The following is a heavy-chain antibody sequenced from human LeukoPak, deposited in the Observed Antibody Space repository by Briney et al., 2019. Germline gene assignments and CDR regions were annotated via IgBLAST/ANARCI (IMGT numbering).Heavy chain of an antibody. CDR1: GFSFSSDA. D-gene: IGHD3-9*01. CDR2: ISGSGGST. V-gene: IGHV3-23*01. J-gene: IGHJ4*02. Sequence: GGSLRLSCAASGFSFSSDAMSWVRQAPGKGLEWVSAISGSGGSTYYADSVKGRFTISRDNSKNTLYLQMNSLRAEDTAVYYCAKHKYFDWLLSSNFDYWGQGTLVTVSS. CDR3: AKHKYFDWLLSSNFDY.